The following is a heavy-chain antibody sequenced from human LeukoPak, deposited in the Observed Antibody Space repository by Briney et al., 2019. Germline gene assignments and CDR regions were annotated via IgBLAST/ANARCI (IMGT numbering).Heavy chain of an antibody. CDR3: ARVTLTTTARAFDI. D-gene: IGHD1-14*01. J-gene: IGHJ3*02. V-gene: IGHV4-30-4*07. CDR2: IFDNENT. CDR1: SGSITSGGKS. Sequence: PSETLSLTCTVSSGSITSGGKSWSWIQQPPGKGLEWLGNIFDNENTVYNQSLRSQLTISLDTSKSQFSLKLTSVTAADTAIYYCARVTLTTTARAFDIWGQGTMVTVS.